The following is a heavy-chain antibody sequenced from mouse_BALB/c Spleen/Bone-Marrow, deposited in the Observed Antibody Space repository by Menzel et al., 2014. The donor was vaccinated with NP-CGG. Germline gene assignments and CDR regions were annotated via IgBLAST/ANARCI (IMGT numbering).Heavy chain of an antibody. D-gene: IGHD2-4*01. Sequence: QVQLQQSGAELARPGASVKLSCKASGYTFTSYWMQWVKQRPGQGLEWIGAIYPGDGDTRYTQKFKGKATLTADKSSSTAYTQLSSLASEDSAVYYCARWNDYDAWFAYWGQGTLVTVSA. CDR3: ARWNDYDAWFAY. CDR2: IYPGDGDT. CDR1: GYTFTSYW. J-gene: IGHJ3*01. V-gene: IGHV1-87*01.